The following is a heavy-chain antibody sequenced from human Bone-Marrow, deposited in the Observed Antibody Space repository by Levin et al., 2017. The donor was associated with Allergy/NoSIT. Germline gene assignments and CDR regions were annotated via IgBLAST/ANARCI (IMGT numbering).Heavy chain of an antibody. Sequence: SCAASGFTFSSYNMNWVRQAPGKGLEWVSYISSSSSTVHYADSVKGRFTISRDNAKNSLYLQMNSLRAEDTAVYYCAREENHDYNFDYWGQGTLVTVSS. J-gene: IGHJ4*02. CDR1: GFTFSSYN. V-gene: IGHV3-48*04. D-gene: IGHD4-11*01. CDR3: AREENHDYNFDY. CDR2: ISSSSSTV.